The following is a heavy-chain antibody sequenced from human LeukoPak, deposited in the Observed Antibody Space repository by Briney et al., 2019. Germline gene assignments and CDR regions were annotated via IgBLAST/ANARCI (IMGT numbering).Heavy chain of an antibody. CDR3: ARTTGQFDY. V-gene: IGHV3-48*01. Sequence: GSLRLSCAASGFTFSSYSMNWVRQAPGKGLEWVSYISSSGSTVYYADSVKGQFTISRDNAKNSLYLQMNSLRAEDTAVYYCARTTGQFDYWGQGTLVTVSS. J-gene: IGHJ4*02. D-gene: IGHD1-1*01. CDR2: ISSSGSTV. CDR1: GFTFSSYS.